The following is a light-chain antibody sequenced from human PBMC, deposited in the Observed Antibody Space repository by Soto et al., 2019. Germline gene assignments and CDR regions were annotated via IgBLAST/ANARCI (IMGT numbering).Light chain of an antibody. CDR3: QQSYDIVWT. V-gene: IGKV1-39*01. J-gene: IGKJ1*01. CDR1: QRISTY. Sequence: DVPMSQSPSSLSASVGDRVTITCRSSQRISTYLNWYQQKPGKAPKLLIYAASTLQSGVPSRFSGSGSGTGFTLTIRSLQPEDFATYYCQQSYDIVWTFGQGTKVEIK. CDR2: AAS.